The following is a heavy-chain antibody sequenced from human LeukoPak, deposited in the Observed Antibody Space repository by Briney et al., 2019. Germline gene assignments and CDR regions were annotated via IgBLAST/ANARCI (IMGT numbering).Heavy chain of an antibody. Sequence: GGSLRLSCAGSGFIFNNYWMHWVRQAPGKGLVWVSRINIDGSSTRYADSVKGRFTISRDNAKNTLSLQMNSLKTEDTAVYYCTTDGYCSGGNCYSYDYWGLGTLVTVSS. J-gene: IGHJ4*02. V-gene: IGHV3-74*01. CDR3: TTDGYCSGGNCYSYDY. CDR1: GFIFNNYW. D-gene: IGHD2-15*01. CDR2: INIDGSST.